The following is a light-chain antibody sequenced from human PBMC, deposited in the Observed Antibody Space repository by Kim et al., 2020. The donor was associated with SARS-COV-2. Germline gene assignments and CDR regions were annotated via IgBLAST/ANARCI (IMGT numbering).Light chain of an antibody. Sequence: DIQMTQSPSSLSAFVEDRVTISCRASQGIGHKLAWFQHKPGKAPKLLIFGAYTLQSGVPSKFSGSGSGTDFSLSITSLQPEDSATYYCQHYYTYPITFGQGTRLEIK. J-gene: IGKJ5*01. CDR1: QGIGHK. CDR2: GAY. V-gene: IGKV1-16*02. CDR3: QHYYTYPIT.